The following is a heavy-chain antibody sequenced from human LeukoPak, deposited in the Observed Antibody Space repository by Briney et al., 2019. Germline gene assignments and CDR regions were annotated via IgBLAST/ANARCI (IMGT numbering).Heavy chain of an antibody. D-gene: IGHD3-22*01. CDR3: ARRQAYYYDSSGYFSYYGMHV. CDR1: GFTFSSYE. V-gene: IGHV3-48*03. CDR2: ISSSGSTI. Sequence: PGGSLRLSCAASGFTFSSYEMNWVRQAPGKRLQWVSSISSSGSTIYYADSVKGRFTISRDNAKNSLYLQMNSLRAEDTAVYYCARRQAYYYDSSGYFSYYGMHVWGQGTTVTVSS. J-gene: IGHJ6*02.